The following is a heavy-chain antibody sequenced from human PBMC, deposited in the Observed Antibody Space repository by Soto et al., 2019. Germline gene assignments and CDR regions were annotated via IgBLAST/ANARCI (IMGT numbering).Heavy chain of an antibody. D-gene: IGHD3-22*01. CDR1: GYTFPSYG. J-gene: IGHJ4*02. CDR2: ISVFNGNT. V-gene: IGHV1-18*01. Sequence: GASVKVSCKASGYTFPSYGVSWVRQAPGQGLEWMGWISVFNGNTNYAQRLQGRVTMTTDTSTSTAYMELRSLTSDDTAVYYCARERGRSSGYYPIDYWGQGTLVTVSS. CDR3: ARERGRSSGYYPIDY.